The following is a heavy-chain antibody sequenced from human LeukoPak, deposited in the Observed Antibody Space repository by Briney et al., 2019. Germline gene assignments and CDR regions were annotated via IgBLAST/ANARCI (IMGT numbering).Heavy chain of an antibody. CDR3: ARFGITVVRGGKYYFDY. V-gene: IGHV4-59*08. Sequence: KPSETLSLTCTVSGGSISNYYWSWIRQPPGKGLEWIGHIYYSWATKYNPSLKSRITISVDTSKNQFSLMLSSVTAADTAVYYCARFGITVVRGGKYYFDYWGQGTLVTVSS. CDR2: IYYSWAT. CDR1: GGSISNYY. J-gene: IGHJ4*02. D-gene: IGHD3-10*01.